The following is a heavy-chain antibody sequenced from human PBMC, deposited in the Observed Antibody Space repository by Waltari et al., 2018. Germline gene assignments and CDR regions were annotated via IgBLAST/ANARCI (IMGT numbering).Heavy chain of an antibody. CDR2: SIPIRGTA. V-gene: IGHV1-69*08. J-gene: IGHJ4*02. CDR3: ARGYYDSSGYGY. CDR1: VVTFSTYT. Sequence: QVQLVQSSAEVKKPVSSMNVSCKASVVTFSTYTIRWVRQAPGQGLEWMGRSIPIRGTAKYAQKFQGRVTITADKYTRTAYMELSSLRSGDTVVYYCARGYYDSSGYGYWGQGTLVTVSS. D-gene: IGHD3-22*01.